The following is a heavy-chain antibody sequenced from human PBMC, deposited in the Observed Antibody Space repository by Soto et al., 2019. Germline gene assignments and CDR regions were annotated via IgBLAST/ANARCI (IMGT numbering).Heavy chain of an antibody. D-gene: IGHD6-13*01. Sequence: QVQLVESGGGLVKPGGSLRLSCAASGFTFSDYYMSRIRQAPGKGLEWVSYISSSGSTIYYADSVKGRFTISRANAKNSLYLQMNSLRAEDTAVYYCARAVAAAASYYYYYYDMDVCGKGTTVTVSS. CDR2: ISSSGSTI. CDR3: ARAVAAAASYYYYYYDMDV. J-gene: IGHJ6*03. CDR1: GFTFSDYY. V-gene: IGHV3-11*01.